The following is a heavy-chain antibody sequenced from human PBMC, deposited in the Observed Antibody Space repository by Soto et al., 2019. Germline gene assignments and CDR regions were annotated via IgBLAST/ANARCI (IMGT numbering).Heavy chain of an antibody. V-gene: IGHV3-30-3*01. J-gene: IGHJ6*02. CDR2: ISYDGSNK. CDR3: ARYPYSRSYYYYYGMDV. CDR1: GFTFSSYA. D-gene: IGHD6-6*01. Sequence: QVQLVESGGGVVQPGRSLRLSCAASGFTFSSYAMHWVRQAPGKGLEWVAVISYDGSNKYYADSVKGRFTISRDNSKNTLYLHMNSLRAEDTAVYYCARYPYSRSYYYYYGMDVWGQGTTVTVSS.